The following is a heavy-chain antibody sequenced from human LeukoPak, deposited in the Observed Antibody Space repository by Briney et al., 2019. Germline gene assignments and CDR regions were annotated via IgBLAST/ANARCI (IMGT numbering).Heavy chain of an antibody. CDR1: GFTLSSYS. D-gene: IGHD5-18*01. V-gene: IGHV3-21*01. Sequence: GGSLRLSCAASGFTLSSYSMNWVRQAPGKGLEWVSSISSSSSYIYYADSVKGRFTISRDNAKNSLYLQMNSLRAEDTAVYYCARSGYSYGPSGDAFDIWGQGTMVTVSS. CDR3: ARSGYSYGPSGDAFDI. J-gene: IGHJ3*02. CDR2: ISSSSSYI.